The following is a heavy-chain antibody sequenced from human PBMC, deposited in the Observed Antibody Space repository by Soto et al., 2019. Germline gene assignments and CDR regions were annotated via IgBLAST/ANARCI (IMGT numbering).Heavy chain of an antibody. J-gene: IGHJ3*01. D-gene: IGHD6-25*01. CDR3: ARYYLGSGWPRIGFDV. V-gene: IGHV3-53*02. CDR1: GFTVNSNH. Sequence: EVQLEETGGGLVQPGGSLRLSCAASGFTVNSNHMSWVRQAPGKGLEWVSLIYSAGRTHYADSVKGRFTVSRDNSENRLFLQMNNLEVGDTAVYYCARYYLGSGWPRIGFDVWGLGTIVSVSS. CDR2: IYSAGRT.